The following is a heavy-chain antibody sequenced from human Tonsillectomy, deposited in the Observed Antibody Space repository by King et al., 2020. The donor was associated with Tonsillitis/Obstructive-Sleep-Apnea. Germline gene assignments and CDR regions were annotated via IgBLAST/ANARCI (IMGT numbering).Heavy chain of an antibody. D-gene: IGHD2/OR15-2a*01. V-gene: IGHV4-39*01. J-gene: IGHJ4*02. CDR3: ARLAFLYYLPVYYFDY. Sequence: LQLQESGPGLVKPSETLSLTCTVSGGSINNNNYYWAWMRQPPGKGPEWIGTMYYTGSTYYNPSLKTRVTISVDTSKNQFSLRLSSVAAADTALYYCARLAFLYYLPVYYFDYWGQGTLVTVSA. CDR1: GGSINNNNYY. CDR2: MYYTGST.